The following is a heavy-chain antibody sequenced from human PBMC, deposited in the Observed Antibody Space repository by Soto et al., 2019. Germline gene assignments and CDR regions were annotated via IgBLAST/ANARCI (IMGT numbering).Heavy chain of an antibody. Sequence: SVKVSCKASGYTFTSYGISWVRQAPGQGLEWMGGIIPIFGTANYAQKFQGRVTITADESTSTAYMELSSLRSEDTAVYYCARDLFSTEDVWGQGTTVTVSS. V-gene: IGHV1-69*13. CDR2: IIPIFGTA. CDR3: ARDLFSTEDV. J-gene: IGHJ6*02. CDR1: GYTFTSYG.